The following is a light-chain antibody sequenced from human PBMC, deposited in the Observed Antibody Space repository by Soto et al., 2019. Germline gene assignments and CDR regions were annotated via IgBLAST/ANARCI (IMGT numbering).Light chain of an antibody. J-gene: IGLJ1*01. CDR2: EVV. Sequence: HSSLTQPPSASGSPGQSVTISCTGTKNDVGFYDFVSWYQHHPGKAPRLIIYEVVQRPSGVPDRFSGSKSGNTASLTVSGLQAADEADYFCKSYAGSNTYVFGSGTKV. V-gene: IGLV2-8*01. CDR1: KNDVGFYDF. CDR3: KSYAGSNTYV.